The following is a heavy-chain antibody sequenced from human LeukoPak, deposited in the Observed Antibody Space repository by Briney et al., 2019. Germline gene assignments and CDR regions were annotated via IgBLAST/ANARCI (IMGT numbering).Heavy chain of an antibody. CDR2: INPNSSDT. J-gene: IGHJ6*03. D-gene: IGHD3-9*01. V-gene: IGHV1-2*02. CDR3: ARDKSLRYFDWILAEDYYYMDV. Sequence: PGASLKVSCKASGYTFTGYYMHWVRQAPGQGLEWMGWINPNSSDTNYAQPLQGRVTTTTDTSTSTAYMELRSLRSDDTPVYYCARDKSLRYFDWILAEDYYYMDVWGKGTTVTVSS. CDR1: GYTFTGYY.